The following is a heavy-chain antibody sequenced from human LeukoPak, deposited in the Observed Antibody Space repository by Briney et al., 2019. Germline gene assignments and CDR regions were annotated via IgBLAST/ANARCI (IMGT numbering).Heavy chain of an antibody. D-gene: IGHD6-13*01. Sequence: ETSETLSLTCTVSGNSISSGYYWGRIRQPPGKGLKWIGSISHSGSTYYNPSLKSRITISVDTSKNQFSLKLSSVTAADTAVYYCARNWYGSSWSEQIYYFDYWGQGTLVTVSS. CDR1: GNSISSGYY. J-gene: IGHJ4*02. CDR2: ISHSGST. CDR3: ARNWYGSSWSEQIYYFDY. V-gene: IGHV4-38-2*02.